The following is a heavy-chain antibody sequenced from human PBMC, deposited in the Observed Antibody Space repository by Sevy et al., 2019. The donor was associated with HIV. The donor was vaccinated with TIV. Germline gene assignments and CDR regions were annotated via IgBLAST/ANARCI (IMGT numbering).Heavy chain of an antibody. CDR3: AKTILSSHYYNYGMVV. CDR2: LSWKTGSI. D-gene: IGHD3-9*01. J-gene: IGHJ6*02. Sequence: GGSLRLSCVASGLNLDNYAIHWVRQAPGRGLEWVSGLSWKTGSIGFAESVKGRFTVSRDNAKNSLYLQMDSLRAEDTAFYYCAKTILSSHYYNYGMVVWGQGTTVTVSS. V-gene: IGHV3-9*01. CDR1: GLNLDNYA.